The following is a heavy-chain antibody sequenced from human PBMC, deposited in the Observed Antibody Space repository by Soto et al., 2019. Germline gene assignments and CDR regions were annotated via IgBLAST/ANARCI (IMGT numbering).Heavy chain of an antibody. V-gene: IGHV4-59*01. Sequence: SETLSLTCTVSGGSISSYYWSWIRQPPGKGLEWIGYIYYSGSTNYNPSLKSRVTISVDTSKNQFSLKLSSVTAADTAVYYCARDYYDILTGSSWFDPWGQGTLVTVSS. D-gene: IGHD3-9*01. CDR3: ARDYYDILTGSSWFDP. CDR2: IYYSGST. CDR1: GGSISSYY. J-gene: IGHJ5*02.